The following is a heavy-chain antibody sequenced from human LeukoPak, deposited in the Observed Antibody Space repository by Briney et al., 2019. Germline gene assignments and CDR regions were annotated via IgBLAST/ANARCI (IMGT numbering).Heavy chain of an antibody. D-gene: IGHD3-10*01. J-gene: IGHJ6*02. CDR2: IKQDGSEK. Sequence: GGSLRLSCAASGFTFSSFWMSWVRQAPGKGLEWVVNIKQDGSEKLYVDSVKGRFTISRDNAKKTLYLQMNSLRAEDTAVYYCAIPPLSGTGSSRPLAGMDVWGQGTTVTVSS. CDR1: GFTFSSFW. CDR3: AIPPLSGTGSSRPLAGMDV. V-gene: IGHV3-7*01.